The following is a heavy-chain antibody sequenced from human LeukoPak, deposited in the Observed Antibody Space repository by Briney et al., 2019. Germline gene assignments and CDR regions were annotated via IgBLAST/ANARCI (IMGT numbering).Heavy chain of an antibody. CDR1: GYTFANYY. D-gene: IGHD3-10*01. V-gene: IGHV1-46*01. CDR2: FNPTDGRA. CDR3: ARDSGNFHYDMDV. J-gene: IGHJ6*02. Sequence: PSVMVSCKASGYTFANYYIHWVRQAPGQGLEWMGIFNPTDGRASYAQKFQDRLTMARDTSTSTVYMEVSSLRSEDTAVYYCARDSGNFHYDMDVWGQGTTVIVSS.